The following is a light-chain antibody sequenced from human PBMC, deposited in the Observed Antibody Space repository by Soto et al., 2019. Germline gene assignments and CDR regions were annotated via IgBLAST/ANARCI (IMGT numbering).Light chain of an antibody. CDR1: SSDVGTYDL. CDR3: CSYAGASTYVV. Sequence: QSALTQPASVSGSPGQSITISCTGTSSDVGTYDLVSWYQQHPGEAPNLIIYEDTKRPSGLSDRFSGSKSDNTASLTISGLQPEDEAEYYCCSYAGASTYVVFGGGTKLTVL. J-gene: IGLJ2*01. CDR2: EDT. V-gene: IGLV2-23*01.